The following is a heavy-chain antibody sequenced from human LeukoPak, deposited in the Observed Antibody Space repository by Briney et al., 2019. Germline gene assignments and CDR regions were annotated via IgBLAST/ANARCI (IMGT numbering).Heavy chain of an antibody. D-gene: IGHD4-23*01. Sequence: GGSLRLSCVGSGFTFSTYWMSWVRQAPGKGLEWVANIKQDGGEKYHVDSVKGRFTISRDNAKNSLYLQMNSLRGEDTAVYYCARDDYGGTYWGQGTLVTVSS. CDR2: IKQDGGEK. V-gene: IGHV3-7*01. J-gene: IGHJ4*02. CDR1: GFTFSTYW. CDR3: ARDDYGGTY.